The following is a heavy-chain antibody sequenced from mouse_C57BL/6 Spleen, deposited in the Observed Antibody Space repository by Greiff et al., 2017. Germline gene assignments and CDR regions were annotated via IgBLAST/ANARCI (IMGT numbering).Heavy chain of an antibody. J-gene: IGHJ2*01. CDR2: INPYNGDT. CDR3: ARSPDGYYFDY. CDR1: GYSFTGYF. Sequence: EVKLMESGPELVKPGDSVKISCKASGYSFTGYFMNWVMQSHGKSLEWIGRINPYNGDTFYNQKFKGKATLTVDKSSSTAHMELRSLTSEDSAVYYCARSPDGYYFDYWGQGTTLTVSS. V-gene: IGHV1-20*01. D-gene: IGHD2-3*01.